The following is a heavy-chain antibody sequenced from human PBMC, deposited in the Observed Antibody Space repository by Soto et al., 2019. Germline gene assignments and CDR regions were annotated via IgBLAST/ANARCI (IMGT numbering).Heavy chain of an antibody. CDR1: GYTFTSYY. D-gene: IGHD3-3*01. Sequence: QVQLVQSGAEVKKPGASVKVSCKASGYTFTSYYMHWVRQAPGQGLEWMGIINPSGGSTSYAQKFQGRLTMTRDTSTSTVYMELSSLRSEDTAVYYCAIDSPDTIPRQNWYFDLWGRGTLVTVSS. CDR3: AIDSPDTIPRQNWYFDL. CDR2: INPSGGST. V-gene: IGHV1-46*03. J-gene: IGHJ2*01.